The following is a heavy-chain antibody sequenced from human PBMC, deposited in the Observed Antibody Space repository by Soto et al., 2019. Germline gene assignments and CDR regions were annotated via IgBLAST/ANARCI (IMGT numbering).Heavy chain of an antibody. CDR1: GFTFSSYT. CDR2: ILYHGSTK. CDR3: AREEGAFDV. V-gene: IGHV3-30-3*01. J-gene: IGHJ3*01. Sequence: QVQLVESGGGVVQPGRSLSLSCAASGFTFSSYTMHWVRQAPGKGLEWVALILYHGSTKYYADSVRGRFTISRDNSINTLYLQMDSLRPEDTAVYYCAREEGAFDVWGQGTMVTVSS.